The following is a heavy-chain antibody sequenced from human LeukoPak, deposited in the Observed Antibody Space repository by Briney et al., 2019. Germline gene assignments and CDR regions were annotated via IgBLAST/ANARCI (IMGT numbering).Heavy chain of an antibody. CDR2: ISSSGSTI. Sequence: GGSLRLSCAASGFTFSDYYMSWIRQAPGKGLEWVSYISSSGSTIYYADSVKGRFTISRDNAKNSLYLQMNSLRAEDTAVYYCARDRRDYVWGSYREDYWGQGTLVTVSS. CDR3: ARDRRDYVWGSYREDY. CDR1: GFTFSDYY. J-gene: IGHJ4*02. V-gene: IGHV3-11*01. D-gene: IGHD3-16*01.